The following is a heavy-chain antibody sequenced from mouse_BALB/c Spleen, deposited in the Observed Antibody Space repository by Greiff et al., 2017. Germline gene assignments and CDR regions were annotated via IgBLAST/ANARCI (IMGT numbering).Heavy chain of an antibody. Sequence: QVQLQQPGAELVRPGASVTLSCKASGYTFTDYEMHWVKQTPVHGLEWIGAIDPETGGTAYNQKFKGKATLTADKSSSTAYMELRSLTSEDSAVYYCTRKGYGNYVRAWFAYWGQGTLVTVSA. D-gene: IGHD2-10*02. V-gene: IGHV1-15*01. CDR1: GYTFTDYE. J-gene: IGHJ3*01. CDR2: IDPETGGT. CDR3: TRKGYGNYVRAWFAY.